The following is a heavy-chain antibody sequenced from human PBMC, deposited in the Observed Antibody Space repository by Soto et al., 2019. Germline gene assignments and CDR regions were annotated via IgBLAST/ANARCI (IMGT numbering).Heavy chain of an antibody. Sequence: ASVKVSCKASGYTFTSYDINWVRQATGQGLEWMGWMNPNSGNTGYAQKFQGRVTMTRNTSISTAYMELSSLRSEDTAVYYCASQLIGAADNDYWGQGTLVTVSS. CDR1: GYTFTSYD. CDR2: MNPNSGNT. CDR3: ASQLIGAADNDY. V-gene: IGHV1-8*01. J-gene: IGHJ4*02. D-gene: IGHD1-26*01.